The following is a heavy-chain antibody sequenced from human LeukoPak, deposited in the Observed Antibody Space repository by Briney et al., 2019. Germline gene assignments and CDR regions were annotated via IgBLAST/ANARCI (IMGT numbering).Heavy chain of an antibody. D-gene: IGHD3-16*02. J-gene: IGHJ4*02. Sequence: GGSLRLSCTASGFTFGDYDMRWVRQAPGKGLEWVAFIRSKAYGGTIEYAASVKGRFAISRDDSKSIAYLQMNSLKTEDTAVYYCTREVMITFGGVIALPYWGQGTLVTVSS. CDR2: IRSKAYGGTI. V-gene: IGHV3-49*04. CDR3: TREVMITFGGVIALPY. CDR1: GFTFGDYD.